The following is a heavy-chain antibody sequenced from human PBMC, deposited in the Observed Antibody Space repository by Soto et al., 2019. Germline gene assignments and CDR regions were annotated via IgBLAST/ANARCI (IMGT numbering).Heavy chain of an antibody. CDR3: ARSGDTNPYYYHAMDV. D-gene: IGHD1-26*01. Sequence: PGGSLRLSCAASGFTSSSYGMHWVRQAPGKGLEWVAIIGYDGSNEYYADSVRGRFTISRDNSRYTLHLQMNSLRAEDTAIYYCARSGDTNPYYYHAMDVWGQGSTVTVSS. V-gene: IGHV3-33*01. CDR2: IGYDGSNE. CDR1: GFTSSSYG. J-gene: IGHJ6*02.